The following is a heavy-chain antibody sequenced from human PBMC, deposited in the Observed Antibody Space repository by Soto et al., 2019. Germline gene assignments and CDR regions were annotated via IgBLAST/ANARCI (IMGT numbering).Heavy chain of an antibody. D-gene: IGHD3-3*01. V-gene: IGHV1-69*13. Sequence: GASVKVSCKASGGTFSSYAISWVRQAPGQGLEWMGGIIPIFGTANYAQKFQGRVTITADESTSTAYMELSSLRSEDTAVYYCASGSTPETYYDFWSENWYGMEVWGQGTTVTVSS. CDR3: ASGSTPETYYDFWSENWYGMEV. J-gene: IGHJ6*02. CDR1: GGTFSSYA. CDR2: IIPIFGTA.